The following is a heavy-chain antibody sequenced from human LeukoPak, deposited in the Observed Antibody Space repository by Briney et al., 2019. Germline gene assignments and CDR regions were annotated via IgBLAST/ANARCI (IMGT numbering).Heavy chain of an antibody. CDR2: IKSKTDGCTT. CDR3: TTVGGPFTIFGVAVDY. Sequence: PGGSLRLSCAASGFTFSNAWMSWVRQAPGKGLEWVGRIKSKTDGCTTDYAAPVKGRFTISRDDSKNTLYLQMNSLKTEDTAVYYCTTVGGPFTIFGVAVDYWGQGTLVTVSS. CDR1: GFTFSNAW. D-gene: IGHD3-3*01. V-gene: IGHV3-15*01. J-gene: IGHJ4*02.